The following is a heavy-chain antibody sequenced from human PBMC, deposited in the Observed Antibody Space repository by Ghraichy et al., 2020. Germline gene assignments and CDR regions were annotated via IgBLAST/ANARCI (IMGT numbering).Heavy chain of an antibody. J-gene: IGHJ4*02. V-gene: IGHV3-23*01. Sequence: GGSLRLSCAASGFSFSSFALTWIRQAPGKGLEWVSIISVSGVDKTYAESVKGRFTISRDNVKNILYLQMSSLRVEDTAVYYCASQVSTTIEAFDYWGQGTLVTVSS. D-gene: IGHD5/OR15-5a*01. CDR2: ISVSGVDK. CDR1: GFSFSSFA. CDR3: ASQVSTTIEAFDY.